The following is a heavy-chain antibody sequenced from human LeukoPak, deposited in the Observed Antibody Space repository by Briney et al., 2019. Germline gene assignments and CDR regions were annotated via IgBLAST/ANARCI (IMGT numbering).Heavy chain of an antibody. CDR2: INPNSGGT. Sequence: ASVKVSCKASGYTFTGYYMHWVRQAPGQGLEWMGWINPNSGGTNYAQKFQGRVTMTRDTSISTAYMELSRLRSDDTAVYYCARSLLLWFGELFLFDYWGQGTLVTVSS. J-gene: IGHJ4*02. CDR1: GYTFTGYY. V-gene: IGHV1-2*02. D-gene: IGHD3-10*01. CDR3: ARSLLLWFGELFLFDY.